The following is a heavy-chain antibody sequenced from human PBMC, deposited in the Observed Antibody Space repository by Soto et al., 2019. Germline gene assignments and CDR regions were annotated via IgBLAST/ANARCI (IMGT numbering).Heavy chain of an antibody. CDR1: GYTFTSYG. J-gene: IGHJ6*02. V-gene: IGHV1-18*01. Sequence: ASVKVSCKSSGYTFTSYGISWVRQAPGQGLERMGWISAYNGTTHYAQKNQGRVTMTTDTSTSTAYMELRSLRSDDTAVYYCARDPTEIYGMDVWGQGTTVTVPS. CDR2: ISAYNGTT. CDR3: ARDPTEIYGMDV.